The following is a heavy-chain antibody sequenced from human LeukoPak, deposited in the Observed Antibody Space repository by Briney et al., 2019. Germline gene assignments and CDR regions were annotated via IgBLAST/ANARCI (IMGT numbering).Heavy chain of an antibody. CDR2: IWYDGSKK. V-gene: IGHV3-33*08. J-gene: IGHJ4*02. Sequence: GRSLRRSCAASGFTFSNYAMHWVRQAPGKGLEWVAVIWYDGSKKYYADSVKGRFTISRDNSKNTLYLQMNSLRAEDSAVYYCARDLSGVDYWGQGTLVTVSS. D-gene: IGHD7-27*01. CDR1: GFTFSNYA. CDR3: ARDLSGVDY.